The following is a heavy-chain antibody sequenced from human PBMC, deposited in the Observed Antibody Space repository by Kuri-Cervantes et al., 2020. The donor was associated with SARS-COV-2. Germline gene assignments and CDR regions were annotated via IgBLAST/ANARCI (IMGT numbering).Heavy chain of an antibody. CDR2: ISYDGSNK. V-gene: IGHV3-30*18. D-gene: IGHD4-11*01. Sequence: GGSLRLSCAASGFTFSSYGMHWVRQAPGKGLEWVAVISYDGSNKYYADSVKGRFTISRDNSKNTLYLQMNSLRAEDTTVYYCAKPIHDYSLGYHDAFDIWGQGTMVTVSS. CDR1: GFTFSSYG. J-gene: IGHJ3*02. CDR3: AKPIHDYSLGYHDAFDI.